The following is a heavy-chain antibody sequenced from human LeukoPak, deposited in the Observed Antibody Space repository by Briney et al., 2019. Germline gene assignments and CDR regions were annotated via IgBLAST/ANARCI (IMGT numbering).Heavy chain of an antibody. CDR1: GGSISSSSYY. V-gene: IGHV4-39*07. CDR3: ARDRRDYGGNSVIS. CDR2: IYYSGST. J-gene: IGHJ4*02. D-gene: IGHD4-23*01. Sequence: SETLSLTCTVSGGSISSSSYYWGWIRQPPGKGLEWIGSIYYSGSTYYNPSLKSRVTISVDTSKNQFSLKLSSVTAADTAVYYCARDRRDYGGNSVISWGQGTLVTVSS.